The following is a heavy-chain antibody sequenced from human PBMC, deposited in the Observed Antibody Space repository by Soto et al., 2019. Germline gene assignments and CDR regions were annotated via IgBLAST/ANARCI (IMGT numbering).Heavy chain of an antibody. CDR3: ARDPHGMDV. CDR1: GFTFSSYV. V-gene: IGHV3-30-3*01. Sequence: QVQLVESGGGVVQPGRSLRLSCATSGFTFSSYVMHWVRQAPGKGLEWVAVISYDGSNKYYADSVKGRFTISRDNSKNTLYLQMNTLRAEDTAVYYCARDPHGMDVWGQGTTVTVSS. CDR2: ISYDGSNK. J-gene: IGHJ6*02.